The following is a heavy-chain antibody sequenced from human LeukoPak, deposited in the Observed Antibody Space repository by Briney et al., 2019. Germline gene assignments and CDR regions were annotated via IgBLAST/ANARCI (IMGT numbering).Heavy chain of an antibody. D-gene: IGHD3-22*01. V-gene: IGHV4-39*01. Sequence: SETLSITCTVSGCSITGSTYYWGWIRQPPGKGLEWIVSVIHSGTTYYNPSLRSRVIVSMDTSKKQFSLRLSSVTAADTAVYYCARHDYDSSGHRRDYYFDYWSQGTLVTVSS. CDR1: GCSITGSTYY. CDR3: ARHDYDSSGHRRDYYFDY. J-gene: IGHJ4*02. CDR2: VIHSGTT.